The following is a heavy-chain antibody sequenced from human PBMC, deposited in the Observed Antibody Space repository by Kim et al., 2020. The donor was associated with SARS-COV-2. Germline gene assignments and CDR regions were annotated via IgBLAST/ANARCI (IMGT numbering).Heavy chain of an antibody. J-gene: IGHJ5*02. D-gene: IGHD6-19*01. CDR2: ISGSGGST. CDR3: AKDHSSSGWSVFDP. Sequence: GGSLRLSCAASGFTFSSYTMSWVRQAPGKGLEWVSAISGSGGSTYYTDSVKGRFTISRDNSKNTLYLQMNSLRAEDTAVYYCAKDHSSSGWSVFDPWGQGTLVTVSS. CDR1: GFTFSSYT. V-gene: IGHV3-23*01.